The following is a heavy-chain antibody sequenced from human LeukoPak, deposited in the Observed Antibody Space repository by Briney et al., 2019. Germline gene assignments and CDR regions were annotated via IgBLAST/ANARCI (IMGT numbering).Heavy chain of an antibody. J-gene: IGHJ6*04. Sequence: GGPLRLSCVVSGFTSSAFCMSWVRRPPAKGLELVANIKKYGSEKEYVDSVKGRFSIFRDNAKNSVFLQMNSLRAEDTAVYYCATFAGVVPGGLLLWGKGTTVIVSS. D-gene: IGHD2-2*01. CDR3: ATFAGVVPGGLLL. V-gene: IGHV3-7*01. CDR1: GFTSSAFC. CDR2: IKKYGSEK.